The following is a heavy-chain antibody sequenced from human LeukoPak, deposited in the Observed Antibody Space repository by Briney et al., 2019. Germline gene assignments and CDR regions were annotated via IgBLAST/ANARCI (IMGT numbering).Heavy chain of an antibody. CDR3: ARVGSSGWSYYYYYGMDV. D-gene: IGHD6-19*01. Sequence: SETLSLTCTVSGGSIGGYYWNWIRQSPEKGLECIGYIYYTGNTDYNPSLKSRVTISVDTSKNQFSLKLSSVTAADTAVYYCARVGSSGWSYYYYYGMDVWGQGTTVTVSS. CDR2: IYYTGNT. CDR1: GGSIGGYY. V-gene: IGHV4-59*01. J-gene: IGHJ6*02.